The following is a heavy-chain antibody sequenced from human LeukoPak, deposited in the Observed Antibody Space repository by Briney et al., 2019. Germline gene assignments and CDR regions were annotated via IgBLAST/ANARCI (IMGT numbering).Heavy chain of an antibody. CDR2: INPNSGGT. D-gene: IGHD3-10*01. J-gene: IGHJ6*02. V-gene: IGHV1-2*02. Sequence: ASVKVSCKASGYTFTGYYMHWVRQAPGQGLEWMGWINPNSGGTNYAQKFQGRVTMTRDTSISTAYMELSRLRSDDTAVYYCARLNFYGSGSYPNYYYYGMDVWGQGTTVTVSS. CDR1: GYTFTGYY. CDR3: ARLNFYGSGSYPNYYYYGMDV.